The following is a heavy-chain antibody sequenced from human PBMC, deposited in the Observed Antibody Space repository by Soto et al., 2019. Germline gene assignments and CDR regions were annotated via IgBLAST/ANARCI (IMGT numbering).Heavy chain of an antibody. CDR3: ARCLCESYYYGMDV. Sequence: ASVKVSCKASGYTFTSYAMHWVRQAPGQRSEGMGWINAGNGNTTYSQKFQSGVTITRETSASTAYMELSSLRSEDTAMYYCARCLCESYYYGMDVWGQGTTVTVSS. V-gene: IGHV1-3*01. CDR1: GYTFTSYA. CDR2: INAGNGNT. J-gene: IGHJ6*02.